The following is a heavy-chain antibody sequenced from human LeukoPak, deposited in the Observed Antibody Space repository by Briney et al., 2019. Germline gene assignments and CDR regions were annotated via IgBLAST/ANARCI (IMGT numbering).Heavy chain of an antibody. CDR1: GYTFTSYD. D-gene: IGHD3-3*01. CDR3: ARGRSLRFLEWLSYRYGMDV. Sequence: ASVKVSCKSSGYTFTSYDINWVRQAPGQGLEWMGWMNPNSGNTGYAQKFQGRVTMTRNTSISTAYMELSSLRSEDTAVYYCARGRSLRFLEWLSYRYGMDVWGQGTTVTVSS. CDR2: MNPNSGNT. J-gene: IGHJ6*02. V-gene: IGHV1-8*01.